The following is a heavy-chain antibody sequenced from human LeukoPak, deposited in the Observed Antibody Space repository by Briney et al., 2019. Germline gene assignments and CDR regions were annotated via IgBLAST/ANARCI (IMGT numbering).Heavy chain of an antibody. CDR3: VRDGGDFYGSGSYLAY. D-gene: IGHD3-10*01. Sequence: GGSLRLSCAASGFTFSSYEMNWVRQAPGKGLEWVSYISSSGTTTYYADSVKGRFTISRDNAKNSLHLQMNSLRAEDTAAYYCVRDGGDFYGSGSYLAYWGQGTLVTVSS. CDR1: GFTFSSYE. V-gene: IGHV3-48*03. J-gene: IGHJ4*02. CDR2: ISSSGTTT.